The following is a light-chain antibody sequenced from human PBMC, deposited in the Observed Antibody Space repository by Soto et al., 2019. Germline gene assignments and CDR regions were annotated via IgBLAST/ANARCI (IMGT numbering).Light chain of an antibody. J-gene: IGKJ2*01. CDR2: DAS. Sequence: EIVLTQSPATLSLSPGERATLSCRASQSFSSYLAWYQQKPGQAPRLLIYDASNRATGIPARFSGSGSGTDFTLTISGLEPEDFAVYYCQQRSNWLGTFGQGTKLEIK. CDR3: QQRSNWLGT. CDR1: QSFSSY. V-gene: IGKV3-11*01.